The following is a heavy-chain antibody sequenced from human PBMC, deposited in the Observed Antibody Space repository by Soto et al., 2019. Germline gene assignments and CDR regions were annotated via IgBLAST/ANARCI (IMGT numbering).Heavy chain of an antibody. D-gene: IGHD3-22*01. CDR2: IYYSGST. CDR1: GGSISSSSYY. CDR3: ARHSGYYDSSGKMGDFDY. V-gene: IGHV4-39*01. Sequence: PSETLSLTCTVSGGSISSSSYYWGWIRQPPGKGLEWIGSIYYSGSTYYNPSLKSRVTISVDTSKNQFSLKLSFVTAADTAVYYCARHSGYYDSSGKMGDFDYWGQGTLVTVSS. J-gene: IGHJ4*02.